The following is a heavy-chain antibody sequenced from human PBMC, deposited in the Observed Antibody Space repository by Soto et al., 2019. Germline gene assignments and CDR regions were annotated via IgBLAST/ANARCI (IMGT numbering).Heavy chain of an antibody. Sequence: GGSLRLSCAASGFPFRSYAMGWVRQAPGKGLEWISVISGSGETTLYTDSVKGRFTISRDFSNNTLSLQMNSLRADDTAIYYCGKARYLLVDQPLYFESWGQGTLVTVFS. D-gene: IGHD3-9*01. CDR2: ISGSGETT. V-gene: IGHV3-23*01. CDR3: GKARYLLVDQPLYFES. J-gene: IGHJ4*02. CDR1: GFPFRSYA.